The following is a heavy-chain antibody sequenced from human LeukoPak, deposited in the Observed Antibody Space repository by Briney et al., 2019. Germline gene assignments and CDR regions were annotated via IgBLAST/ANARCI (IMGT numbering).Heavy chain of an antibody. CDR3: ARVAAIYDSSGYQDY. D-gene: IGHD3-22*01. CDR1: GGTFSSYA. CDR2: IIPIFGTA. Sequence: ASVKVSCKASGGTFSSYAISWVRQAPGQGLEWMGGIIPIFGTANYAQKFQGRVTITADKSTSTAYMELSSLRSEDTAVYYCARVAAIYDSSGYQDYWGQGTLVTVSS. J-gene: IGHJ4*02. V-gene: IGHV1-69*06.